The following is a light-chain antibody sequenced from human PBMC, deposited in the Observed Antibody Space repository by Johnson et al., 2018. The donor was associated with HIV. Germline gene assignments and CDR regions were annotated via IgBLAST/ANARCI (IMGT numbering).Light chain of an antibody. CDR1: SYNIGNNY. J-gene: IGLJ1*01. CDR2: ESN. Sequence: QSVLTQPPSVSAAPGQKVTISCSGSSYNIGNNYVSWYQQVPGTAPKLLICESNKRPSGIPNRFSGSKSGTSATLGITGLQTGDEADYYCGTWDSSLSAGNVFGTGTKVTVL. V-gene: IGLV1-51*02. CDR3: GTWDSSLSAGNV.